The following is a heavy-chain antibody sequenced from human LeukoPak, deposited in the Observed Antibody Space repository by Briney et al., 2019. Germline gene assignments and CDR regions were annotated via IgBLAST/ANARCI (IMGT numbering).Heavy chain of an antibody. J-gene: IGHJ4*02. CDR1: GFTFSGFW. Sequence: PGESLRLSCAASGFTFSGFWMHWVRQAPGKGLGWVSCISFDGSDATYADSVKGRFTISRDNSKNTLYLQMNSLRAEDTAVYYCAKDQLQLDFDYWGQGTLVTVSS. V-gene: IGHV3-74*01. CDR3: AKDQLQLDFDY. CDR2: ISFDGSDA. D-gene: IGHD2-2*03.